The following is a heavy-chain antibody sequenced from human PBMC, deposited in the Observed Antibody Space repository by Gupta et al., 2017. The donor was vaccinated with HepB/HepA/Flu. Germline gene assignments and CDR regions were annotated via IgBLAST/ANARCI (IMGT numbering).Heavy chain of an antibody. CDR2: ISGSGGST. V-gene: IGHV3-23*01. J-gene: IGHJ4*02. Sequence: EVQLLESGGGLVQPGGSLSLSCVVSGFTFSSYAMRWVRQAPGKGLWWVSAISGSGGSTYYEDSVKGRFTISRDNSKNTLFLQINSLRAEDTAVYYCAKGSGYSSSRSLDYWGQGALVTVSS. CDR1: GFTFSSYA. CDR3: AKGSGYSSSRSLDY. D-gene: IGHD6-13*01.